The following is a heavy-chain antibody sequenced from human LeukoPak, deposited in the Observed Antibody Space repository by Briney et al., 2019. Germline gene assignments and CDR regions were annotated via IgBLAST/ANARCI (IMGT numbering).Heavy chain of an antibody. CDR2: IYTSGST. J-gene: IGHJ3*02. Sequence: SETLSLTCTVSGGSISSGSYYRSWIRQPAGKGLEWIGRIYTSGSTNYNPSLKSRVTISVDTSKNQFSLKLSPVTAADTAVYYCARDGISTIFGVVITTDAFDIWGQGTMVTVSS. V-gene: IGHV4-61*02. CDR3: ARDGISTIFGVVITTDAFDI. D-gene: IGHD3-3*01. CDR1: GGSISSGSYY.